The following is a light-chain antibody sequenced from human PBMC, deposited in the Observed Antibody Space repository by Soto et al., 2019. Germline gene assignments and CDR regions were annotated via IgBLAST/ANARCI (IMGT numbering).Light chain of an antibody. CDR2: GVF. V-gene: IGKV3-20*01. CDR1: QNVRSNY. CDR3: QHYDGSPRT. J-gene: IGKJ2*01. Sequence: ETVLTQSPGTVSLSPGERATLSCTTSQNVRSNYLAWYQQKPGQAPRLLIYGVFNRATGIPDRFSGSGSGTDFTLTISGLEPEDSAVYYCQHYDGSPRTFGQGTKLEIK.